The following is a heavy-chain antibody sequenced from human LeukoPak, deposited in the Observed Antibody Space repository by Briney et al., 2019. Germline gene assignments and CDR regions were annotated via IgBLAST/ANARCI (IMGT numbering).Heavy chain of an antibody. CDR3: ARARRGRITMVRGVMSPQYYYYMDV. D-gene: IGHD3-10*01. Sequence: ASVKVSCKASGYTFTSYDINWVRQATGQGLEWMGWMNPNSSNTGYAQKFQGRVTMTRNTSISTAYMELSSLRSEDTAVYYCARARRGRITMVRGVMSPQYYYYMDVWGKGTTVTVSS. V-gene: IGHV1-8*01. CDR1: GYTFTSYD. J-gene: IGHJ6*03. CDR2: MNPNSSNT.